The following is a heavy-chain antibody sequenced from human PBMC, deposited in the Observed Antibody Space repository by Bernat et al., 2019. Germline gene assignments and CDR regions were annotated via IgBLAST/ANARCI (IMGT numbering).Heavy chain of an antibody. V-gene: IGHV4-4*02. CDR1: GGSISSTNW. D-gene: IGHD2-2*01. CDR2: IYHSGST. J-gene: IGHJ4*02. Sequence: QVQLQESGPGLVKPSETLSLTCAVSGGSISSTNWWNWVRQPPGKGLEWIGEIYHSGSTNNNPSLKSRVTISVDKSKNQFSLKLISVTAADTAVYYCARAPSLSGHCIRTSCSLFEDWGQGTLVTVSS. CDR3: ARAPSLSGHCIRTSCSLFED.